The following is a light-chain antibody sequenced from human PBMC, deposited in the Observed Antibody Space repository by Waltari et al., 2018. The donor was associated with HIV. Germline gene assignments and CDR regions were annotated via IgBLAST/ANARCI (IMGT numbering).Light chain of an antibody. CDR2: RNN. CDR3: AAWEDSLSGFWV. J-gene: IGLJ3*02. CDR1: SPNLGSNH. Sequence: QSVLTQPPSASGTPGQRVTISCSVSSPNLGSNHLSWYQQLPGTAPKLLIHRNNQRPSGVPDRFSGSKSGTSASLAISGLRAEDEADYYCAAWEDSLSGFWVFGGGTKLTVL. V-gene: IGLV1-47*01.